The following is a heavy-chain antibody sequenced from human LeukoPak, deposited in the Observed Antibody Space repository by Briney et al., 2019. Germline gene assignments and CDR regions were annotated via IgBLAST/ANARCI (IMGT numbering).Heavy chain of an antibody. V-gene: IGHV1-2*06. CDR1: GYTFTGYY. CDR3: AREGGDYDILTGYYNCFDP. Sequence: GASVKVSCKASGYTFTGYYMHWVRQAPGQGLEWMGRINPNSGGTYYAQKFQGRVTMTRDTSISTAYMELSRLRSDDTAVYYCAREGGDYDILTGYYNCFDPWGQGTLVTVSS. CDR2: INPNSGGT. D-gene: IGHD3-9*01. J-gene: IGHJ5*02.